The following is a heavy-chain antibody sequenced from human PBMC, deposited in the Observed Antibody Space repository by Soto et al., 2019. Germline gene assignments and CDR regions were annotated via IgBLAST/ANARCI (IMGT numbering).Heavy chain of an antibody. CDR2: IYPGDSDT. CDR1: GYSFTSYW. D-gene: IGHD3-22*01. Sequence: GESLKISCKGSGYSFTSYWIGWVRQMPGKGLEWMGIIYPGDSDTRYSPSFQGQVTISADKSISTAYLQWSSLKASDTAMYYCARTNPGYYYDSSGLINWFDPWGQGTLVTVS. J-gene: IGHJ5*02. V-gene: IGHV5-51*01. CDR3: ARTNPGYYYDSSGLINWFDP.